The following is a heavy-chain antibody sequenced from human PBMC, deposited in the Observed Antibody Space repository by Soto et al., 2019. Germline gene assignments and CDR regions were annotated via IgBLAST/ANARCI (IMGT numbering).Heavy chain of an antibody. CDR1: GGTFSSYT. D-gene: IGHD2-21*01. Sequence: QVQLVQSGAEVKKPGSSVKVSCKASGGTFSSYTISWVRQAPGQGLEWMGRIIPILGIANYAQKFQGRVTXXAXKSXSTAYMELSSLRSEDTAVYYCARTPMGDTYWYFDLWGRGTLVTVSS. J-gene: IGHJ2*01. CDR3: ARTPMGDTYWYFDL. CDR2: IIPILGIA. V-gene: IGHV1-69*02.